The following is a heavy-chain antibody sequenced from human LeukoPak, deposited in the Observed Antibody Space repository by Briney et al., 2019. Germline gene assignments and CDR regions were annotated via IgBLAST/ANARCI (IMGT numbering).Heavy chain of an antibody. CDR1: GYTFTSYY. CDR2: INPSGGST. D-gene: IGHD6-19*01. Sequence: GASVKVSCKASGYTFTSYYMHWVRQAPGQGLEGMGIINPSGGSTSYAQKFQGRVTITRDTSPSTVYLELSSLRPEDTAVYYCARAGYSSGWYYWGQGTLVTVSS. J-gene: IGHJ4*02. CDR3: ARAGYSSGWYY. V-gene: IGHV1-46*01.